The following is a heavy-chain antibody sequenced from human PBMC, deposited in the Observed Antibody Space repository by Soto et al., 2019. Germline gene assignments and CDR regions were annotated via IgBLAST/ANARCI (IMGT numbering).Heavy chain of an antibody. J-gene: IGHJ4*02. D-gene: IGHD3-10*01. CDR3: ARYYGSGSYYNVPIDY. Sequence: GGSLRLSCAASGFTFSSYAMSWVRQAPGKGLEWVSAISGSGGSTYYADSVKGRFTISRDNSKNTLYLQMNSLRAEDTAVYYCARYYGSGSYYNVPIDYWGQGTLVTVSS. V-gene: IGHV3-23*01. CDR2: ISGSGGST. CDR1: GFTFSSYA.